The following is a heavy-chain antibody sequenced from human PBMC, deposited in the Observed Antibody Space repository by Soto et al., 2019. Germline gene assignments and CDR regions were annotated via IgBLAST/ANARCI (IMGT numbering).Heavy chain of an antibody. Sequence: SETLSLSCTVSGVSISSSSYYWGWIRQPPGKGLEWIGSIYYSGSTYYNPSLKSRVTISVDRSKNQFSLKLSSVTAADTAVYYCARGNAHNWFDPWGQGTLVT. J-gene: IGHJ5*02. CDR2: IYYSGST. CDR1: GVSISSSSYY. V-gene: IGHV4-39*07. D-gene: IGHD2-2*01. CDR3: ARGNAHNWFDP.